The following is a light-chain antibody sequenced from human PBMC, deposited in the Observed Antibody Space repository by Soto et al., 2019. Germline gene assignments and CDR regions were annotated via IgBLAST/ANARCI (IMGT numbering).Light chain of an antibody. V-gene: IGKV3-11*01. CDR1: QSVSSY. CDR2: DAS. CDR3: QQRSNWPPT. Sequence: EIVMTQSPATLSVSPVERATLSCMASQSVSSYLAWYQQKPGQAPRLLIYDASTRATGIPARFSGSGSGTDFTLTITSLEPEDFAVYYCQQRSNWPPTFGQGTKVDIK. J-gene: IGKJ1*01.